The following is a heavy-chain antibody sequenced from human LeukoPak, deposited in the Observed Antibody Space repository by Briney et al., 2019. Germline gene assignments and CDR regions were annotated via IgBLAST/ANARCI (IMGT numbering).Heavy chain of an antibody. CDR2: ISESSSYI. J-gene: IGHJ4*02. V-gene: IGHV3-21*01. Sequence: PGGSLRLSCAAFAFTFSNYAMTWVRQAPGKGLEWVSSISESSSYIYYADSVKGRCTISRDNAKNSLYLQMNSLRAEDTAVYYCARSFDHWGQGSLVTVSS. CDR1: AFTFSNYA. CDR3: ARSFDH.